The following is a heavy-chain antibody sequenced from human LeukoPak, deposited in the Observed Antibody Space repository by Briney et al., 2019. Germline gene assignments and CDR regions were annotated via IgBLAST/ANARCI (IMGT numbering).Heavy chain of an antibody. J-gene: IGHJ4*02. CDR3: ARDGAACSSSWIPFDY. D-gene: IGHD6-13*01. Sequence: GASVKVSCKASGYTFTSYGISWVRQAPGQGLEWMGWISAYNGNTNYAQKLQGRVTMTTDTSTSTAYMELGSLRSDDTAVYYGARDGAACSSSWIPFDYWGQGTLVTVSS. CDR1: GYTFTSYG. CDR2: ISAYNGNT. V-gene: IGHV1-18*04.